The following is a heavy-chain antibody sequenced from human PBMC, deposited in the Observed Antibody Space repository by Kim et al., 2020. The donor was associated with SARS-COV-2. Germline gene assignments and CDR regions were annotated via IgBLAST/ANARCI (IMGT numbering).Heavy chain of an antibody. V-gene: IGHV1-69*01. D-gene: IGHD2-21*01. Sequence: AQKFQGRVTITADESTSPAYMELSSLRSEDTAVYYCARDLPPIFRYWFDPWGQGTLVTVSS. CDR3: ARDLPPIFRYWFDP. J-gene: IGHJ5*02.